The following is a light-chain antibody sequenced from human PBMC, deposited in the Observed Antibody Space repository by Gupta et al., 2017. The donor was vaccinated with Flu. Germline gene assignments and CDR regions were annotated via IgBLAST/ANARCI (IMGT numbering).Light chain of an antibody. CDR3: QQYGSSSMYT. CDR2: GAS. V-gene: IGKV3-20*01. J-gene: IGKJ2*01. CDR1: QSVSSSY. Sequence: EIVLTQSPGTLSLSPGERATLSCRASQSVSSSYLACYQQKPGQAPRLLIYGASSRATVIPDRFSVSGCGTDFSLTITRLEPEDFAVYYCQQYGSSSMYTFGQGTKVEIK.